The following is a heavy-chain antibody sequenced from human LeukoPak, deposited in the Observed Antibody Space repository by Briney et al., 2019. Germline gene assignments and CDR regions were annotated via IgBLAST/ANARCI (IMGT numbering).Heavy chain of an antibody. V-gene: IGHV1-69*13. Sequence: SVKASCKASGGTFSSYAISWVRQAPGQGLEWMGGIIPIFGTANYAQKFQGRVTITADESTSTAYMELSSLRSEDTAVYYYARDSGDSHCYDYWGQGTLVTVSS. CDR2: IIPIFGTA. CDR3: ARDSGDSHCYDY. D-gene: IGHD4-17*01. J-gene: IGHJ4*02. CDR1: GGTFSSYA.